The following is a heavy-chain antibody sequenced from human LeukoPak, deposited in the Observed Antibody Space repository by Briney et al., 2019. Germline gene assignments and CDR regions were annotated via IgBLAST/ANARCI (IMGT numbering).Heavy chain of an antibody. CDR3: TRGLRREQQLLRAFDD. CDR2: MNPNSGNT. Sequence: ASVKVSCKASGYTFSSYDINWVRQATVQGREWMGWMNPNSGNTGYAQKFQGRVSMTSNTSISTAYMELSSLRSEDTAVYYCTRGLRREQQLLRAFDDWGQGTLVTVSS. J-gene: IGHJ4*02. D-gene: IGHD6-13*01. CDR1: GYTFSSYD. V-gene: IGHV1-8*01.